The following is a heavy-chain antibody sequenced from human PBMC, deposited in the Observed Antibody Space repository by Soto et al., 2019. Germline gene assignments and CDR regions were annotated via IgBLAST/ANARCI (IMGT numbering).Heavy chain of an antibody. CDR3: ARVGGYDILTGYSTPRYYYYYGMDV. V-gene: IGHV1-69*13. J-gene: IGHJ6*02. CDR1: GGTFSSYA. Sequence: ASVKVSCKASGGTFSSYAISWVRQAPGQGLEWMGGIIPIFGTANYAQKFQGRVTITADESTSTAYMELSSLRSEDTAVYYCARVGGYDILTGYSTPRYYYYYGMDVWGQGTTVTVSS. D-gene: IGHD3-9*01. CDR2: IIPIFGTA.